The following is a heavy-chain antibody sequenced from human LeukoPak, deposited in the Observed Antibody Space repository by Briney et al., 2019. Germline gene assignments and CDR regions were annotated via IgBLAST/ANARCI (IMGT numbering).Heavy chain of an antibody. V-gene: IGHV1-18*01. D-gene: IGHD5-18*01. CDR1: GYTFTSYG. CDR2: ISAYNGNR. J-gene: IGHJ6*03. Sequence: ASVKVSCKASGYTFTSYGISWVRQAPGQGLEWMGWISAYNGNRNYAQKLQGRVTMTTDTSTSTAYMELRSLRSDDTAVYYCARAWDTAMEYYYYMDVWGKGTTVTVSS. CDR3: ARAWDTAMEYYYYMDV.